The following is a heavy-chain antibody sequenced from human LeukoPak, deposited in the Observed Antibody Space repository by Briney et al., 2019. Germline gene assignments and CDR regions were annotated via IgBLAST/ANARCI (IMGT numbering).Heavy chain of an antibody. J-gene: IGHJ4*02. CDR3: AKDSSGVVVTAPRYYFDY. CDR1: GFTFSSYA. D-gene: IGHD2-21*02. CDR2: ISDSGSST. V-gene: IGHV3-23*01. Sequence: GGSLRLSCAASGFTFSSYAMSWVRQAPGKGLEWVSAISDSGSSTYYADSVKGRFTISRDNSKNTLYLQMNSLRAEDTAVYYCAKDSSGVVVTAPRYYFDYWGQGTLVTVSS.